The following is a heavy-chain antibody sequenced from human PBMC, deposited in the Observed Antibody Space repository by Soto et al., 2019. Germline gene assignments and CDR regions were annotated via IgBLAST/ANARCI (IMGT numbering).Heavy chain of an antibody. CDR1: GGSISSSSYY. J-gene: IGHJ5*02. CDR2: IYYSGST. CDR3: ARQGGFSDKWFDP. V-gene: IGHV4-39*01. D-gene: IGHD3-16*01. Sequence: SETLSLTCTVSGGSISSSSYYWGWIRQPPGKGLEWIGSIYYSGSTYYNPSLKSRVTISVDTSKNHFSLKLSSVTAADTAVYYCARQGGFSDKWFDPWGQGTLVTVSS.